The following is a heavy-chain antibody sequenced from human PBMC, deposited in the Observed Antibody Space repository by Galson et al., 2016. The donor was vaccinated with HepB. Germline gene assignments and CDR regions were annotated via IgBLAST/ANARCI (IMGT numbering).Heavy chain of an antibody. CDR3: ADGELRVG. CDR1: GFTLSNYW. V-gene: IGHV3-74*03. D-gene: IGHD3-10*01. J-gene: IGHJ4*02. CDR2: INQDGSTT. Sequence: SLRLSCAASGFTLSNYWMHWVRQAPGKGLVWVSRINQDGSTTTYAGSVKGRFTISRDNAKNTLILQMNSLRVEDTAVYYCADGELRVGWGQGTLVTVSS.